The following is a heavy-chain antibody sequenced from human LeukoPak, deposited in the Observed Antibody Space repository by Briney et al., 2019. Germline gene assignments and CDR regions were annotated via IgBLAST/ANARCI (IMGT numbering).Heavy chain of an antibody. CDR1: GGSISSDDYY. Sequence: SETLSLTCTVSGGSISSDDYYWSWIRQHPGKGLEWIGSIYYSGSTYYNPSLKSRVTISVDTSKNQFSLKLSSVTAADTAVYYCARGSYREATPRATYYMDVWGKGTTVTVSS. CDR3: ARGSYREATPRATYYMDV. J-gene: IGHJ6*03. CDR2: IYYSGST. V-gene: IGHV4-31*03. D-gene: IGHD5-12*01.